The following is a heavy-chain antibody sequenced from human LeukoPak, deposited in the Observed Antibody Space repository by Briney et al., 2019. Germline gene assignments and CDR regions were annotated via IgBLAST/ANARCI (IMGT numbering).Heavy chain of an antibody. V-gene: IGHV1-8*01. D-gene: IGHD2-2*01. CDR2: MNPNNGNA. CDR1: GYTFTNYD. CDR3: ARVVPAASPSFDY. Sequence: ASVKVSCKASGYTFTNYDINWVRQATGQGLEWIGWMNPNNGNAGYAQKFQGRVTMTRDMSTSTVYMELSSLRSEDTAVYYCARVVPAASPSFDYWGQGTLVTVSS. J-gene: IGHJ4*02.